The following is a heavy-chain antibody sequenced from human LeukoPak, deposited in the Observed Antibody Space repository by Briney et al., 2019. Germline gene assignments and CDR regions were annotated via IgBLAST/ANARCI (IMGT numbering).Heavy chain of an antibody. Sequence: GGSLRLSCAASGFTFSSYWMSRVRQAPGKVLEWLGRIKSKPDGGTTDYAAPVKGRFTISRDDSKNTLYLQMNSLKTEDTAVYYCTTAPNYYDSSGYYYPYYYFDYWGQGTLVTVSS. CDR1: GFTFSSYW. J-gene: IGHJ4*02. CDR3: TTAPNYYDSSGYYYPYYYFDY. D-gene: IGHD3-22*01. V-gene: IGHV3-15*01. CDR2: IKSKPDGGTT.